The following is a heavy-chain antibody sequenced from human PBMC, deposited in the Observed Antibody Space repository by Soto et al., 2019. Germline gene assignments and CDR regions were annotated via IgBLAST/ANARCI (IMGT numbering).Heavy chain of an antibody. CDR2: ISAYNGNT. CDR3: ARYYYDSSGYYYPLDY. D-gene: IGHD3-22*01. Sequence: VASVKVSCKASGYTFTSYGISWVRQAPGQGLEWMGWISAYNGNTNYAQKLQGRVTMTTDTSTSTAYMELRSLRSDDTAVYYCARYYYDSSGYYYPLDYWGQGTLVTVSS. J-gene: IGHJ4*02. CDR1: GYTFTSYG. V-gene: IGHV1-18*01.